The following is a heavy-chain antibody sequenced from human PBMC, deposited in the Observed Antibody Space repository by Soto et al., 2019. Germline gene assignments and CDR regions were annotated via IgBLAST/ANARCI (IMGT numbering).Heavy chain of an antibody. CDR2: INSDGSHT. CDR3: AGGMAGLDV. V-gene: IGHV3-74*01. J-gene: IGHJ6*02. Sequence: EVQLVESGGGLVQPGGSLRLSCAASGLSFNIYWMHWVRQVPGKGLVWIARINSDGSHTIYVDSVKGRFTISRDNAKNTVFLQMDSLRDEDTGVYYCAGGMAGLDVWGQGTTVTVSS. CDR1: GLSFNIYW.